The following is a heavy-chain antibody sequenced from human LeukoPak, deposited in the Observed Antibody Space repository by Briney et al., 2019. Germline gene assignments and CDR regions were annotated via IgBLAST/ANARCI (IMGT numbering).Heavy chain of an antibody. CDR2: IYSGST. Sequence: SETLSLTCIVSGYSISSGYYWGWIRQPPGKGLGWIGSIYSGSTYYNPSLKSRVTISVDTSKNQFSLKLSSVTAADTAVYYCARAPNAGGNGAFDIWGQGTMVTVSS. CDR3: ARAPNAGGNGAFDI. V-gene: IGHV4-38-2*02. CDR1: GYSISSGYY. D-gene: IGHD4-23*01. J-gene: IGHJ3*02.